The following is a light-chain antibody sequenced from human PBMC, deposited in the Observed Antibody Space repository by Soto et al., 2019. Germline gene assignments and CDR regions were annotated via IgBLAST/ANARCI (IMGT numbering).Light chain of an antibody. CDR3: TSYTSSSTLDV. Sequence: QSVLTQPASVSGSPGQSITISCTGTSSDVGGYNYVSWYQQHPGKAPKLIIYEVSNRPTGVSNRFSGSKSGHTASLTISELQSEDEADYFCTSYTSSSTLDVFGTGTKVTVL. J-gene: IGLJ1*01. V-gene: IGLV2-14*01. CDR1: SSDVGGYNY. CDR2: EVS.